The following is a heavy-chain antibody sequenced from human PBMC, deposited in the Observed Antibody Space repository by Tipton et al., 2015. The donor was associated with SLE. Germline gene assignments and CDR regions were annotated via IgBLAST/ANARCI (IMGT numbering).Heavy chain of an antibody. CDR2: IKSKTDGGTT. CDR1: GFTFSNAW. J-gene: IGHJ3*02. CDR3: AKDAVFYGSGTGDAFDI. D-gene: IGHD3-10*01. V-gene: IGHV3-15*01. Sequence: SLRLSCAASGFTFSNAWMSWVRQAPGKGLEWVGRIKSKTDGGTTDYAAPVKGRFTISRDDSKNTLYLQMNSLRAEDTAVYYCAKDAVFYGSGTGDAFDIWGQGTMVTVSS.